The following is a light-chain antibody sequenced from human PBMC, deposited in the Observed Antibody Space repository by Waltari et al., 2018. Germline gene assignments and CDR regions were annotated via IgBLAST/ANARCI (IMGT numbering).Light chain of an antibody. CDR2: DAS. V-gene: IGKV1-33*01. Sequence: IQNSQSPSSLSAFVGDRVIITCQASHDISNYLNWYQQKPGKAPKLLIRDASNLETGVPTRFSGSQSRTDFTLTISSLQPEDVGTYYCQRYDNLPIFAFGPGTKVEIK. CDR3: QRYDNLPIFA. J-gene: IGKJ3*01. CDR1: HDISNY.